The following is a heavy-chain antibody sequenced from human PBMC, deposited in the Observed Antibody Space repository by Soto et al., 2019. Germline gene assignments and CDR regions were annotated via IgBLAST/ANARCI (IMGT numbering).Heavy chain of an antibody. CDR2: ISGSGGST. CDR3: AKDLVVVRGVSHQRSFDY. V-gene: IGHV3-23*01. Sequence: EVQLLESGGGLVQPGGSLRLSCAASGFTFSSYAMSWVRQAPGKGLEWVSAISGSGGSTYYADSVKGRFTISRDNSKNTLYLQMNSLRAEDTAVYYCAKDLVVVRGVSHQRSFDYWGQGTLVTVSS. D-gene: IGHD3-10*01. J-gene: IGHJ4*02. CDR1: GFTFSSYA.